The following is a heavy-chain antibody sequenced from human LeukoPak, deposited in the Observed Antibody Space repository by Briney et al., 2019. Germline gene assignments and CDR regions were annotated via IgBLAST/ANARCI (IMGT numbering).Heavy chain of an antibody. Sequence: ASVKVSCKASGYTFTSFDINWVRQAPGQGLEWMGWMNPNTGNTGYAQKFQGRVTISRNTSISTAYMELSSLRSEDTAVYYCARARWADYGDLDYWGQGTLVTVSS. CDR2: MNPNTGNT. V-gene: IGHV1-8*03. CDR3: ARARWADYGDLDY. CDR1: GYTFTSFD. D-gene: IGHD4-17*01. J-gene: IGHJ4*02.